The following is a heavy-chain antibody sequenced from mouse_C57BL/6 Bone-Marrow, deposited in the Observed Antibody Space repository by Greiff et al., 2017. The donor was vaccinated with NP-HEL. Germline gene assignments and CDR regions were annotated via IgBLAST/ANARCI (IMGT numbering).Heavy chain of an antibody. Sequence: VQLQQSGAELVRPGTSVKMSCKASGYTFTNYWIGWAKQRPGHGLEWIGDIYPGGGYTNYNEQFKGKATLTADKSSSTAYMQVSSLTSEDSAIYYCARGISTMVTTASYYYAMDDWGQGTSVTVSS. V-gene: IGHV1-63*01. CDR3: ARGISTMVTTASYYYAMDD. D-gene: IGHD2-2*01. CDR1: GYTFTNYW. J-gene: IGHJ4*01. CDR2: IYPGGGYT.